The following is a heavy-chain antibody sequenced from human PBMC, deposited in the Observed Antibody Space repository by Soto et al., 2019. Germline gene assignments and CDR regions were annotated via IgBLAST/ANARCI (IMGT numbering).Heavy chain of an antibody. V-gene: IGHV4-39*07. D-gene: IGHD6-6*01. Sequence: SETLSLTCTVSGGSISSSSYYWGWIRQPPGKGLEWIGSIYYSGSTYYNPSLKSRVTISVDTSKNQFSLKLSSVTAADTAVYYCARGKSSSSDYSSNSDMDAWGQDNAVTVSS. CDR3: ARGKSSSSDYSSNSDMDA. J-gene: IGHJ6*02. CDR2: IYYSGST. CDR1: GGSISSSSYY.